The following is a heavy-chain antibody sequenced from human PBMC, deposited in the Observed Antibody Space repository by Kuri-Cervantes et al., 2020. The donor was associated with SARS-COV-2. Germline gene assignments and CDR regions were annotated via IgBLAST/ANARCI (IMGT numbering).Heavy chain of an antibody. V-gene: IGHV3-11*04. D-gene: IGHD5-24*01. J-gene: IGHJ2*01. CDR1: GFTFSDYY. CDR3: ASLLIRSRETPYWYFDL. Sequence: GESLKISCAASGFTFSDYYMSWIRQAPGKGLEWVSYISSSGSTIYYADPVKGRFTISRDNAKNSLYLQMNSLRAEDTAVYYCASLLIRSRETPYWYFDLWGRGTLVTVSS. CDR2: ISSSGSTI.